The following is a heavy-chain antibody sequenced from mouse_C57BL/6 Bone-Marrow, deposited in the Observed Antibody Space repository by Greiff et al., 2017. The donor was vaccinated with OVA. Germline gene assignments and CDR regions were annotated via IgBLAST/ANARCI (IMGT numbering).Heavy chain of an antibody. V-gene: IGHV10-1*01. D-gene: IGHD1-1*01. CDR1: GFSFNTYA. CDR2: IRSKSNNYAT. J-gene: IGHJ1*03. Sequence: EVHLVESGGGLVQPKGSLKLSCAASGFSFNTYAMNWVRQAPGKGLEWVARIRSKSNNYATNYADSVKDRFTIARADSESMLYLQKNNLKTEDTAKYCCVRQNYGSRWYFDVWGTGTTVTVSS. CDR3: VRQNYGSRWYFDV.